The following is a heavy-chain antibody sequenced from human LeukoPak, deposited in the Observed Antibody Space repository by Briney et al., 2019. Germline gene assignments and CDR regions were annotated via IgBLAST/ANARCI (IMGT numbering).Heavy chain of an antibody. CDR3: ARDGSGSYYNEFDS. CDR2: ILPYDSDT. D-gene: IGHD3-10*01. Sequence: GESLKISCKGCGYTFSNYYIGWVRRMRGKGLEWMGIILPYDSDTKYSPSFQGQVTISADSSIDTAYLQWNSLEASDTAIYYCARDGSGSYYNEFDSWGQGTLVTVSS. V-gene: IGHV5-51*01. CDR1: GYTFSNYY. J-gene: IGHJ4*02.